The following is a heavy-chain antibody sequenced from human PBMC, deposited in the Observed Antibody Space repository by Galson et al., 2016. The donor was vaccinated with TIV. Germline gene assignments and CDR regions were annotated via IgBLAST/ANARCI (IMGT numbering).Heavy chain of an antibody. J-gene: IGHJ4*02. D-gene: IGHD3-10*01. CDR1: GFTFRSYW. CDR3: ARERSAEALTGALFDF. V-gene: IGHV3-7*01. Sequence: SLRLSCAASGFTFRSYWMSWVRQAPGKGLEWVANIKQDGSEEYYVDSAKGRFTISRDNADNSLYLQMSSLRAEDTAVYYCARERSAEALTGALFDFWGQGTLVTVSS. CDR2: IKQDGSEE.